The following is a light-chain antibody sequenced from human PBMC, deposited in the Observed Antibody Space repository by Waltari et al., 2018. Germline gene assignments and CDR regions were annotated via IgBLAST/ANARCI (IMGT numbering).Light chain of an antibody. CDR3: QLYGNSPPYT. V-gene: IGKV3-20*01. J-gene: IGKJ2*01. CDR1: LSVSSTY. Sequence: EIVLTQSPGTLSVSPGERATLSCRASLSVSSTYLAWYQQKPGQAPRLLIYGASSRAPGIPDRFSGSGSGTDFTLTISRLEPEDFAVYYCQLYGNSPPYTFGQGTKLEI. CDR2: GAS.